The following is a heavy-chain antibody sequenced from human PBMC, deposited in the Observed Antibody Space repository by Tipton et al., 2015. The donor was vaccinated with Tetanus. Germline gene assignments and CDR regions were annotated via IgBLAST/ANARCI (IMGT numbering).Heavy chain of an antibody. CDR1: GFTFSDYY. D-gene: IGHD3-10*01. CDR2: IYYSGTT. CDR3: ARGSSRGGYAFDI. J-gene: IGHJ3*02. V-gene: IGHV4-31*02. Sequence: LRLSCAASGFTFSDYYMSWIRQAPGKGLEWIGYIYYSGTTYFNPSLKGRVTISVDTSKTQFSLKLSSVTAADTAVYYCARGSSRGGYAFDIWGQGTMVTVSS.